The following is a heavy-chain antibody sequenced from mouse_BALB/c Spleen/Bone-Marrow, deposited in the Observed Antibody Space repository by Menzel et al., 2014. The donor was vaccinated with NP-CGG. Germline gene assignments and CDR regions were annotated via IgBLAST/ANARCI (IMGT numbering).Heavy chain of an antibody. V-gene: IGHV7-3*02. CDR1: GFTFTDYY. CDR3: ARDKGRVFFDY. J-gene: IGHJ2*01. Sequence: EVKLVESGGGLVQPGGSLRLSCATSGFTFTDYYMNWVRQLPGKALEWLGFIRNKANGYTTEYSASVKSRFTISRDNSQNILYLQMNTLRADDSATYYCARDKGRVFFDYWGQGTTLTVSS. CDR2: IRNKANGYTT.